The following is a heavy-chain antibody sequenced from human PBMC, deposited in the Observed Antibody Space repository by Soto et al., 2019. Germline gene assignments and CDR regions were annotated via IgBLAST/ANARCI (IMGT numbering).Heavy chain of an antibody. CDR1: GGTFSSYA. Sequence: ASVKVSCKASGGTFSSYAISWVRQAPGQGLEWMGGIILIFGTANYAQKFQGRVTITADESTSTAYMELSSLRSEDTAVYYCARGWGSDYYYYYGMDVWGQGTTVTVSS. CDR3: ARGWGSDYYYYYGMDV. V-gene: IGHV1-69*13. D-gene: IGHD7-27*01. J-gene: IGHJ6*02. CDR2: IILIFGTA.